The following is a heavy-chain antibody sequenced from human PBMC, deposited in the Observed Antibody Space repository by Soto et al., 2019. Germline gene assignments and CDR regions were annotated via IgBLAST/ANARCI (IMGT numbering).Heavy chain of an antibody. Sequence: ASVKVSCKASGGTFSSYAISWVRQAPGQGLEWMGGIIPIFGTANYAQKFQGRVTITADKSTSTAYMELSSLRSGDTAVYYCARAGSPSSRSYYYYGMDVWGQGTTVTVSS. CDR1: GGTFSSYA. CDR3: ARAGSPSSRSYYYYGMDV. D-gene: IGHD6-6*01. V-gene: IGHV1-69*06. J-gene: IGHJ6*02. CDR2: IIPIFGTA.